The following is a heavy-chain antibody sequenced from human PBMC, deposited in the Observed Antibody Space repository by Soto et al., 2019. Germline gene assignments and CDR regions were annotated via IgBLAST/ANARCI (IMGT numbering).Heavy chain of an antibody. CDR3: ARTWRVVVADKLDY. V-gene: IGHV1-18*01. Sequence: GASVKASCKASGYTFTNYGVSWVRQAPGQGLEWMGWISAYSGNTNYVQKLQGRVTMTTDTSTSTAYMDLRSLRSDDTAVYYCARTWRVVVADKLDYWGQGTLVTVSS. D-gene: IGHD2-15*01. CDR2: ISAYSGNT. CDR1: GYTFTNYG. J-gene: IGHJ4*02.